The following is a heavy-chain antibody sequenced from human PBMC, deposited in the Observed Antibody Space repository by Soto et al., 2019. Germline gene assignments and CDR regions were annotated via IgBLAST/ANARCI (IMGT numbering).Heavy chain of an antibody. CDR2: ISGGGSTT. CDR1: RFTFSTYA. Sequence: GGSLRLSCAASRFTFSTYAMSWVRQAPGKGLEWVSGISGGGSTTYYADSVKGRFTISRDNSKNTLYLQMNSLRAEDTAVYYCAKALENTVTILVGWGQGTLVTVSS. CDR3: AKALENTVTILVG. V-gene: IGHV3-23*01. D-gene: IGHD4-17*01. J-gene: IGHJ4*02.